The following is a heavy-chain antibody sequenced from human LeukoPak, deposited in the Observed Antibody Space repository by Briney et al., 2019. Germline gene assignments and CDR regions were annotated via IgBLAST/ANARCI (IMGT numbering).Heavy chain of an antibody. J-gene: IGHJ4*02. CDR3: ARHSRGYDSKFGY. D-gene: IGHD5-12*01. CDR2: MYYSGFT. CDR1: GDSIITYY. V-gene: IGHV4-59*08. Sequence: PADTLSLTCTVSGDSIITYYWSWIRQPPGKGLEWIGYMYYSGFTNYNPSLKSRVTISVDKSRNQFSLTLSSVTAADTAVYYCARHSRGYDSKFGYWGQGTLVTVSS.